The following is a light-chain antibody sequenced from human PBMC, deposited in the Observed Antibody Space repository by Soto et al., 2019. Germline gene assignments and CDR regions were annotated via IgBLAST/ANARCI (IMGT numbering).Light chain of an antibody. CDR2: DAS. CDR3: QQRSNGPPGYT. Sequence: EIVLTHSPATLSLSPGERATLSCSASQSVSSYLAWYQQKPGQAPRLLIYDASNRATGIPARFSGSGSGTDFTLTISSLEPEDFAVYYCQQRSNGPPGYTFGQGTKLEIK. V-gene: IGKV3-11*01. CDR1: QSVSSY. J-gene: IGKJ2*01.